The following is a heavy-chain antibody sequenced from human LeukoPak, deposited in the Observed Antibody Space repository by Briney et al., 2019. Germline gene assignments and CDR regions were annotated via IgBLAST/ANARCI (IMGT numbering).Heavy chain of an antibody. CDR1: GFTFSSYG. Sequence: PGGSLRLSCAASGFTFSSYGMHWVRQAPGKGLEWVAVISYDGSNKYYADSVKGRFAISRDNSKNTLYLQMNSLRPEDTAVYYCAREGLIVATTKAFDYWGQGTLVTVSS. D-gene: IGHD5-12*01. J-gene: IGHJ4*02. CDR2: ISYDGSNK. V-gene: IGHV3-30*03. CDR3: AREGLIVATTKAFDY.